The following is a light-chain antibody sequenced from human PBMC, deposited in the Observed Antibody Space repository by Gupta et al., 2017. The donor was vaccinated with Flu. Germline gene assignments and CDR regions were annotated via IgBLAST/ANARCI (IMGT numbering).Light chain of an antibody. CDR3: QQRYSTPPWT. CDR1: QSISSY. V-gene: IGKV1-39*01. CDR2: AAS. J-gene: IGKJ1*01. Sequence: DIQMTHSPSSLSASVGDRVTITCRASQSISSYLNWYQQRPGNAPNLLIYAASILQSGVPSRFSGRGSGTDFTLTISSLQPEDFATDYCQQRYSTPPWTFGQGTKVEIK.